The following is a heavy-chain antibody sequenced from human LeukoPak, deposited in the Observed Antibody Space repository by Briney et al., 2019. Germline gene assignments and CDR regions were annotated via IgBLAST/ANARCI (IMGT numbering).Heavy chain of an antibody. CDR3: ASSLGGYYYDTLYAFDI. J-gene: IGHJ3*02. V-gene: IGHV3-66*01. CDR2: IYSGGST. D-gene: IGHD3-22*01. CDR1: GFTVSSNY. Sequence: GGSLRLSCAASGFTVSSNYMSWVRQAPGKGLEWVSVIYSGGSTYYADSVKGRFTISRDNSKNTLYLQMNSLRAEDTAVYYCASSLGGYYYDTLYAFDIWGQGTMVTVPS.